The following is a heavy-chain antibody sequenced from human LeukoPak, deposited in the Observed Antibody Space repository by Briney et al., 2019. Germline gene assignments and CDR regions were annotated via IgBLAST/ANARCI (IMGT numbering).Heavy chain of an antibody. CDR1: GYSFTSYW. Sequence: GESLKISCKGSGYSFTSYWIGWVRQMPGKGLEWMGIISPGDSDTRYSPSFQGQVTISADKSISTAYLQWSSLKASDTAMYFCASFSVKGSCSGGRCYDFDYWGQGTLVTVSS. J-gene: IGHJ4*02. D-gene: IGHD2-15*01. CDR2: ISPGDSDT. V-gene: IGHV5-51*01. CDR3: ASFSVKGSCSGGRCYDFDY.